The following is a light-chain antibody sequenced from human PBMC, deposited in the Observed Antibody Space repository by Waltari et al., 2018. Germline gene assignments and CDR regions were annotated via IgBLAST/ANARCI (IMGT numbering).Light chain of an antibody. CDR1: SSDVGSYNL. CDR3: CSYAGSSTYV. CDR2: EVS. J-gene: IGLJ1*01. V-gene: IGLV2-23*02. Sequence: QSALTQPASVSGSPGQSITISCTGTSSDVGSYNLVSWYQRHPGKAPNPMIYEVSKRPSGVSNRFSGSKSGNTASLTISGLQAEDEADYYCCSYAGSSTYVFGTGTKVTVL.